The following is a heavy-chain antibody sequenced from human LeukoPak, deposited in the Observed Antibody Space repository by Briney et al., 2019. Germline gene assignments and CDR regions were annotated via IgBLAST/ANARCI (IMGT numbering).Heavy chain of an antibody. V-gene: IGHV1-2*02. CDR3: ARAHYLRLYFFDY. CDR1: GYTITDYY. D-gene: IGHD3-10*01. Sequence: ASVKVSCKASGYTITDYYIHWVRQAPGQGLEWMGWINPNSGGTNYAQKFGGRVTMTTDTSINTGYVELSSLTSDDTAVYFCARAHYLRLYFFDYWGQGTLVTVSS. J-gene: IGHJ4*02. CDR2: INPNSGGT.